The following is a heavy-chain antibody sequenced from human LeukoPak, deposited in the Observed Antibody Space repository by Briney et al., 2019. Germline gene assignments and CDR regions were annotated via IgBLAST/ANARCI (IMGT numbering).Heavy chain of an antibody. Sequence: GRSLRLSCAASGFTFSSYGMHWVRQAPGKGLEWVAVISYDGSNKYYADSVKGRFTISRDNSKNTLYLQMNSLRAEDTAVYYCAKNFRVQSGGYLLDLRGQGTLVTVSS. J-gene: IGHJ4*02. CDR1: GFTFSSYG. CDR3: AKNFRVQSGGYLLDL. CDR2: ISYDGSNK. V-gene: IGHV3-30*18. D-gene: IGHD2-15*01.